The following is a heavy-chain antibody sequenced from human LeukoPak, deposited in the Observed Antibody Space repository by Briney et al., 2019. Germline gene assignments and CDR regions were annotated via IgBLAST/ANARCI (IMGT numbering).Heavy chain of an antibody. CDR2: ISYDGSNK. CDR3: ARDGAAAGSFDY. J-gene: IGHJ4*02. D-gene: IGHD6-13*01. Sequence: GGSLRLSCAAPGFTFSSYAMHWVRQAPGKGLEWVAVISYDGSNKYYADSVKGRFTISRDNSKNTLYLQMNSLRAEDTAVYYCARDGAAAGSFDYWGQGTLVTVSS. CDR1: GFTFSSYA. V-gene: IGHV3-30-3*01.